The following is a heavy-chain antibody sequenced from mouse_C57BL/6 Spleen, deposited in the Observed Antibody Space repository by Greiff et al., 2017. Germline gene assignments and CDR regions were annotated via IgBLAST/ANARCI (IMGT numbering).Heavy chain of an antibody. CDR1: GYTFTSYT. CDR3: ARSRDDGYFFDY. J-gene: IGHJ2*01. D-gene: IGHD2-3*01. Sequence: QVQLQQSGAELARPGASVKMSCKASGYTFTSYTMHWVKQRPGQGLEWIGYINPSSGSTKYNQKFKDKATLTADKSSSTAYMQLSSLTSEDSAVYYCARSRDDGYFFDYWGQGTTLTVSS. V-gene: IGHV1-4*01. CDR2: INPSSGST.